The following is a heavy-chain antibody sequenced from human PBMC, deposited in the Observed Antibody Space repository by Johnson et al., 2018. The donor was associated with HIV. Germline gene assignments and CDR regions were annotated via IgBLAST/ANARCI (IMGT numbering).Heavy chain of an antibody. D-gene: IGHD3-16*01. CDR3: ASLGLDLLVKAPLSVVFDAFDI. CDR1: GFTFDDYA. V-gene: IGHV3-9*01. Sequence: VQLVESGGGLVQPGRSLRLSCAASGFTFDDYAMHWVRQAPGKGLEWVSGISWNSGSIGYADSVKGRFTISRDNSKNTLYLPMNSLRAEDTAVYYCASLGLDLLVKAPLSVVFDAFDIWGQGTMVTVSS. J-gene: IGHJ3*02. CDR2: ISWNSGSI.